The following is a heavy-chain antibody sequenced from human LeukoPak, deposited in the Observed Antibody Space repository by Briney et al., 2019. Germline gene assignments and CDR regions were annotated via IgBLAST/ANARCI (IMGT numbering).Heavy chain of an antibody. D-gene: IGHD6-13*01. J-gene: IGHJ2*01. CDR3: ARGYSSSWYTWYFDL. CDR1: GGSISSYY. Sequence: PSETLSLTCTVSGGSISSYYWSWIRQPPGKGLEWIGYIYYSGSTNYNPSLKSRVTISVDTSKNQFSLKLSSVTAADTAVYYCARGYSSSWYTWYFDLWGRGTLVTVPS. CDR2: IYYSGST. V-gene: IGHV4-59*01.